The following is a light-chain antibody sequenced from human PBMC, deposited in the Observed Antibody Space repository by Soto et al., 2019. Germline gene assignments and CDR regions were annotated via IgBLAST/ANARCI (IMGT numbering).Light chain of an antibody. CDR2: EAC. V-gene: IGKV1-5*03. Sequence: GDRVTITCRASQSISGSLAWYQQKPGKAPKLLIYEACNLKSGVPSRFSGSGSGTEYTLTISSLQPDDSASYYCQQYNGYWTFGQGTRVEIK. CDR1: QSISGS. J-gene: IGKJ1*01. CDR3: QQYNGYWT.